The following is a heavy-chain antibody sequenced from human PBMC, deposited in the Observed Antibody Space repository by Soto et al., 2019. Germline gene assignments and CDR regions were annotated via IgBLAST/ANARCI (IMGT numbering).Heavy chain of an antibody. J-gene: IGHJ5*02. CDR1: GLTFSIYW. CDR3: TRGYDWFDH. Sequence: PGGSLRLSCAASGLTFSIYWMTWLRQAPGKGLEWVANIKSDGTEENYVDSVKGRFAISRDNAKNSLYLQMSSLRAEDTAVYYCTRGYDWFDHWGQGTLVTVSS. V-gene: IGHV3-7*01. D-gene: IGHD5-12*01. CDR2: IKSDGTEE.